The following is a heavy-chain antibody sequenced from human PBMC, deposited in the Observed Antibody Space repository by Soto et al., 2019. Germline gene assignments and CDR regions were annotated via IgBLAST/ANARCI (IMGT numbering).Heavy chain of an antibody. J-gene: IGHJ2*01. CDR3: AKDLITVTTGGFDL. CDR2: ISYDGSNK. CDR1: GFTFSSYG. V-gene: IGHV3-30*18. Sequence: GGSLRLSCAASGFTFSSYGMHWVRQAPGKGLEWVAVISYDGSNKYYADSVKGRFTISRDNSKNTLYLQMNSLRAEDTAVYYCAKDLITVTTGGFDLWGRGTLVTVSS. D-gene: IGHD4-17*01.